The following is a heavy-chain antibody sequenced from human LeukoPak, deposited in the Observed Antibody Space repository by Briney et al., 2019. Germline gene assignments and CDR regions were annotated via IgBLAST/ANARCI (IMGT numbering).Heavy chain of an antibody. CDR3: ARDQRPSCLGGICYSGDY. CDR2: IVPTIGTA. J-gene: IGHJ4*02. D-gene: IGHD2-15*01. V-gene: IGHV1-69*13. Sequence: VASVKVSCKASGGTFHSYIVTWVRQAPGQGLEWMGGIVPTIGTANYAQKFQGRVTITADDSTSTAYMELRSLRSEDTAIYYCARDQRPSCLGGICYSGDYWGQGTLVTV. CDR1: GGTFHSYI.